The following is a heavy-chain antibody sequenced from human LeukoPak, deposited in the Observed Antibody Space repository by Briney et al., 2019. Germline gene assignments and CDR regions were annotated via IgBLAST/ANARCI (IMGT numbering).Heavy chain of an antibody. Sequence: PGGSLRLSCAASGFTFSSYGMHWVRQAPGKGLEWVAFIRYDGSNKYYADSVKGRFTISRDNSKNTLYLQMNSLRAEDTAVYYCAKVFSGYYYYYMDVWGKGTTVTISS. D-gene: IGHD1-26*01. V-gene: IGHV3-30*02. CDR3: AKVFSGYYYYYMDV. CDR1: GFTFSSYG. J-gene: IGHJ6*03. CDR2: IRYDGSNK.